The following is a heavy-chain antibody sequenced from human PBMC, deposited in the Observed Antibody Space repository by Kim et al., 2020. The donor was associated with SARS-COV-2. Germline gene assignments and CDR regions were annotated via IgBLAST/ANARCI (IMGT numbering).Heavy chain of an antibody. CDR2: INPENGFT. Sequence: ASVKVSCKASGYIFTRHAIHWVRQAPGQRFEWMGRINPENGFTKYSPDYQGRVTIKTDTSASTAYMDLSSLTFEDTAVYYCARGLTPSGSYYVDYYYYGM. CDR3: ARGLTPSGSYYVDYYYYGM. J-gene: IGHJ6*01. CDR1: GYIFTRHA. D-gene: IGHD3-10*01. V-gene: IGHV1-3*01.